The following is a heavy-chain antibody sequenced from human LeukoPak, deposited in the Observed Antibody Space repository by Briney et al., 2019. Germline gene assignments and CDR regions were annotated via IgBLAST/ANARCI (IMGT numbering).Heavy chain of an antibody. CDR2: IDTSGST. Sequence: PSETLSLTCTVSGGSTSSDYWNWIRQPAGKGLEWIGRIDTSGSTNYNPSLNSRVTMSIDTSKSQFSLRLSSVTAADTAVYYCARDPSSFGGRFDPWGQGTLVAVSS. J-gene: IGHJ5*02. CDR3: ARDPSSFGGRFDP. D-gene: IGHD3-10*01. V-gene: IGHV4-4*07. CDR1: GGSTSSDY.